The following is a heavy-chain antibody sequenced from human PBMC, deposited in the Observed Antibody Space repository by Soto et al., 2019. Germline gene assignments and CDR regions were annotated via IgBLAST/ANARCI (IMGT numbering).Heavy chain of an antibody. CDR2: ISGSGGTT. CDR3: AKRRVRIPAVPYYFYGMDV. V-gene: IGHV3-23*01. CDR1: EFTFSSHA. D-gene: IGHD2-2*01. Sequence: PGVPMRLPCAAFEFTFSSHAMSWISKKQGKGLEWVSTISGSGGTTYYADSVKGRFTISRDNSKNTLYLQMNSLRAEDTAVYYCAKRRVRIPAVPYYFYGMDVWGQGTTVTVSS. J-gene: IGHJ6*02.